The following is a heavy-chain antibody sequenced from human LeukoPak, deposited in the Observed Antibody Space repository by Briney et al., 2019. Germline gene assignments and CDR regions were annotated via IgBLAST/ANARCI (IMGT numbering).Heavy chain of an antibody. CDR1: GFTFSSYS. D-gene: IGHD6-13*01. CDR3: ARIAAAGTNDV. J-gene: IGHJ6*04. CDR2: ISSSSSYI. Sequence: TGGSLRLSCAASGFTFSSYSMNWVRQAPGKGLEWVSSISSSSSYIYYADSVKGRFTISRDNAKNSLYLQMNSLRAEDTAVYYCARIAAAGTNDVWGKGTTVTVSS. V-gene: IGHV3-21*01.